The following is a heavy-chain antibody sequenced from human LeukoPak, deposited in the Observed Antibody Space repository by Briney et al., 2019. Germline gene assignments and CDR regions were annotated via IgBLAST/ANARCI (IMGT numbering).Heavy chain of an antibody. V-gene: IGHV1-69*05. CDR3: ARDLNRYYDSSGYYRNWFDP. J-gene: IGHJ5*02. D-gene: IGHD3-22*01. CDR1: GGTFSSYA. Sequence: GASVKVSCKASGGTFSSYAISWVRQAPGQGLEWMGGIIPIFGTANYAQKLQGRVTMTTDTSTSTAYMELRSLRSDDTAVYYCARDLNRYYDSSGYYRNWFDPWGQGTLVTVSS. CDR2: IIPIFGTA.